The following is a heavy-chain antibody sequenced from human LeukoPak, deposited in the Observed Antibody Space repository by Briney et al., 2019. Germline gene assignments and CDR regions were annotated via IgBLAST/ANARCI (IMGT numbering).Heavy chain of an antibody. V-gene: IGHV3-30-3*01. D-gene: IGHD6-25*01. CDR1: GFTFGNYA. J-gene: IGHJ4*02. Sequence: GGSLRLSCAASGFTFGNYAVQWVRQAPGKGLEWVAIIPYDGNTKDYADAVKGRFSISRDNSKSTLYLQMNSLRLEDTAVYYCARDGSDWGQGTLVTVSS. CDR2: IPYDGNTK. CDR3: ARDGSD.